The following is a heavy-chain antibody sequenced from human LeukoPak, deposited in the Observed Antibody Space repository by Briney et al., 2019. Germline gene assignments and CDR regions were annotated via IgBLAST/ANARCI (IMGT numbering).Heavy chain of an antibody. D-gene: IGHD3-22*01. CDR3: ARVAKYYYGSSGYLDY. CDR1: GYTFTSQG. J-gene: IGHJ4*02. V-gene: IGHV1-18*01. Sequence: GASVKVSCQASGYTFTSQGISWVRQAPAQGLEWMGWSSAYNGNTNYAQKLQGSVTMNTDTSKSTAYMELRSLRSDDTAVYCCARVAKYYYGSSGYLDYCGQGTLVTVSS. CDR2: SSAYNGNT.